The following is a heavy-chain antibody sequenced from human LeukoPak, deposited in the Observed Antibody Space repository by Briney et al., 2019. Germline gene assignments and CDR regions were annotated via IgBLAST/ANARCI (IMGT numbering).Heavy chain of an antibody. CDR3: AKDWSVTTCRGPWYFDL. D-gene: IGHD4-17*01. J-gene: IGHJ2*01. V-gene: IGHV3-23*01. CDR1: GFTFSSYA. CDR2: ISGSVGST. Sequence: GRSLRLSCAASGFTFSSYAMSWVRQAPGKGMEWVSAISGSVGSTYYADSEKGRFTISRDNSKNTLYLHTSSLRAEETAVYYGAKDWSVTTCRGPWYFDLWGRGTLVTVSS.